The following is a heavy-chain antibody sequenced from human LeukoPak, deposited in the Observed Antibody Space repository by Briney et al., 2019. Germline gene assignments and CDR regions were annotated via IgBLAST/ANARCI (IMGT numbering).Heavy chain of an antibody. D-gene: IGHD6-13*01. CDR2: INPNSGT. CDR3: AREEQHQRGRHFEY. J-gene: IGHJ4*02. Sequence: ASVKVSCKASGYTFSGYYIHWVRQGPGQGLEWMGWINPNSGTNYAQNFQGRVTMTRDTSISTAYMELSRLRSDGTAVYYCAREEQHQRGRHFEYWGQGTLVTVSS. V-gene: IGHV1-2*02. CDR1: GYTFSGYY.